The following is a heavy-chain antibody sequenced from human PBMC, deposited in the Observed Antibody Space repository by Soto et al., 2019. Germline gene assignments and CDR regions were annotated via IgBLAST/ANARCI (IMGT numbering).Heavy chain of an antibody. J-gene: IGHJ2*01. D-gene: IGHD6-19*01. CDR2: INPSGGST. V-gene: IGHV1-46*01. CDR3: ARGVPGYSSGWYVRHFDL. Sequence: ASVKVSCKASGYTFTSYYMHWVRQAPGQGLEWMGIINPSGGSTNYAQKFKGRVTMTRDTSTSTVYMELSSLRSEDTAVYYCARGVPGYSSGWYVRHFDLWGRGTLVTVSS. CDR1: GYTFTSYY.